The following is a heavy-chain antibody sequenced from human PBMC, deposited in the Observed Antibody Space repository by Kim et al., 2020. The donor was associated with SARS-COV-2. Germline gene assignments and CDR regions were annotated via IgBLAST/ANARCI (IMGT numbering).Heavy chain of an antibody. D-gene: IGHD3-10*01. CDR3: ARPRTLLWFGSHDAFDI. Sequence: SETLSLTCAVYGGSFSGYYWSWIRQPPGKGLEWIGEINHSGSTNYNPSLKSRVTISVDTSKNQFSLKLSSVTAADTAVYYCARPRTLLWFGSHDAFDIWGQGTMVTVSS. CDR2: INHSGST. J-gene: IGHJ3*02. CDR1: GGSFSGYY. V-gene: IGHV4-34*01.